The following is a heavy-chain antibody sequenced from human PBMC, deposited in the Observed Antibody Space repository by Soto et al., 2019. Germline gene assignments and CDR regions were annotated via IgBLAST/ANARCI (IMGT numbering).Heavy chain of an antibody. CDR3: ARDRVPTSYSSGWSRSDAFDI. CDR1: GFTFSSYW. D-gene: IGHD6-19*01. CDR2: INSDGSST. V-gene: IGHV3-74*01. Sequence: GGSLRLSCAASGFTFSSYWMHWVRQAPGKGLVWVSRINSDGSSTSYADSVKGRFTISRDNAKNTLYLQMNRLRAEDTAVYYCARDRVPTSYSSGWSRSDAFDIWGQGTMVTVSS. J-gene: IGHJ3*02.